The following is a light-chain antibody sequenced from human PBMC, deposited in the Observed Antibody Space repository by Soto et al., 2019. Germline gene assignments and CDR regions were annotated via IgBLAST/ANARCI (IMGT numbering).Light chain of an antibody. Sequence: QSALTQSSSASASLGSSVKLTCTLSSGHSTYIIAWHQQQPGKAPRYLMKLEGSGSYNKGSGVPDRFSGSRSGADRYLTISNLQSEDEADYYCETWDSNSRVFGGGTKLTVL. J-gene: IGLJ2*01. CDR1: SGHSTYI. V-gene: IGLV4-60*03. CDR2: LEGSGSY. CDR3: ETWDSNSRV.